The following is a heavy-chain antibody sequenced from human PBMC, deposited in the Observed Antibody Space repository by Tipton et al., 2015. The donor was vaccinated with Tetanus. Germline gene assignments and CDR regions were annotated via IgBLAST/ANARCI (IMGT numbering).Heavy chain of an antibody. J-gene: IGHJ4*02. CDR1: GDSVRSGSYY. V-gene: IGHV4-61*01. CDR2: ISYSGST. CDR3: ARANYDFPKKGPFDS. Sequence: TLSLTCSVSGDSVRSGSYYWNWIRQPPGKGLEWIGYISYSGSTNSNYSLKSRITISQDTSNNQFSLKLTSVTAADTAVYYCARANYDFPKKGPFDSWGQGTLVIVSS. D-gene: IGHD3-3*01.